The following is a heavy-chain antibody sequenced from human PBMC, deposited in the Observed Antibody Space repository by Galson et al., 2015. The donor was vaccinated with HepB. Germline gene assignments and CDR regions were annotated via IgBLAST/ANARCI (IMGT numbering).Heavy chain of an antibody. CDR1: GFTFNNYA. Sequence: SLRLSCAASGFTFNNYAMTWVRQAPGKGLEWVSSVTVSGDRTYYAVSVKGRFSISRDNNKNTLYLQMSRLSAEDTAVYYCVKSLEMTTVQPFDYWGRGTLVTVSS. CDR2: VTVSGDRT. D-gene: IGHD5-24*01. V-gene: IGHV3-23*01. J-gene: IGHJ4*02. CDR3: VKSLEMTTVQPFDY.